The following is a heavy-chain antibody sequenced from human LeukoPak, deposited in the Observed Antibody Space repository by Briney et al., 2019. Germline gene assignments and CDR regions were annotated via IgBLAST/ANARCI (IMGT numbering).Heavy chain of an antibody. CDR3: ARDPQTIAAGGTLDY. CDR1: GFTFSSYA. CDR2: ISGSGGST. D-gene: IGHD6-13*01. V-gene: IGHV3-23*01. Sequence: PGGSLRLSCAASGFTFSSYAMSWVRQAPGKGLEWVSAISGSGGSTYYADSVKGRFTISRDNSKNTLYLQMNSLRTEDTAVYYCARDPQTIAAGGTLDYWGQGTLVTVSS. J-gene: IGHJ4*02.